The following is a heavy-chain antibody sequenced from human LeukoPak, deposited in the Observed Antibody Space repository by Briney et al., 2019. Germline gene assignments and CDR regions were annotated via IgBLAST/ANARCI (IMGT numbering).Heavy chain of an antibody. D-gene: IGHD6-19*01. CDR3: ARAVAGTEEVDY. CDR2: ISAYNGNT. J-gene: IGHJ4*02. Sequence: ASVKVSCKASGYTFISYGISWVRQAPGQGLEWMGWISAYNGNTNYAQKLQGRVTMTRDTSTSTVYMELSSLRSEDTAVYYCARAVAGTEEVDYWGQGTLVTVSS. V-gene: IGHV1-18*01. CDR1: GYTFISYG.